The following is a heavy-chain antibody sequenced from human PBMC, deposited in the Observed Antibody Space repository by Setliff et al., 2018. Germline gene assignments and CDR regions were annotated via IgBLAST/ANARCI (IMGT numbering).Heavy chain of an antibody. CDR2: ISSSSSYI. V-gene: IGHV3-21*04. J-gene: IGHJ6*02. CDR1: GFTFSSYW. Sequence: PGGSLRLSCAASGFTFSSYWMSWVRQAPGKGLEWVSSISSSSSYIYYADSVNGRFTISRDNSKNTLYLQMNSLSGDDTAVYCCAKFISYYYYGMDGWGQGTTVTVSS. CDR3: AKFISYYYYGMDG.